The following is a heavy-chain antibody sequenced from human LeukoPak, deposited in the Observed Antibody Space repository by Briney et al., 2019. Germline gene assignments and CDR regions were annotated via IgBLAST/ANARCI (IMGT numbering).Heavy chain of an antibody. D-gene: IGHD3-10*01. CDR2: INSGGGST. CDR3: AKGELIGFDY. J-gene: IGHJ4*02. V-gene: IGHV3-23*01. Sequence: GGSLRLSCAASGFTFSSHAMGWVRQAPGKGLEWVSAINSGGGSTYYADSVKGRFTISRDNSKNTLYLQMNSLRAEDTAVYYCAKGELIGFDYWGQGTLVTVSS. CDR1: GFTFSSHA.